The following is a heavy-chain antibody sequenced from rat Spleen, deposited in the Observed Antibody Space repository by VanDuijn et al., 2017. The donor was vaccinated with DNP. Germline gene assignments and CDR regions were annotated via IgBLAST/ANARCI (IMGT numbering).Heavy chain of an antibody. CDR3: ARRDYDGYYPFAY. CDR2: LSYEGSST. CDR1: AFTFSDYN. Sequence: EVQLVESGGGLVQSGRSLKLSCAASAFTFSDYNMAWVRQAPKKGLEWVATLSYEGSSTYYRDSVKGRFTISRDNAKSTLYLQMDSLRSEDTATYYCARRDYDGYYPFAYWGQGTLVTVSS. D-gene: IGHD1-12*03. V-gene: IGHV5-7*01. J-gene: IGHJ3*01.